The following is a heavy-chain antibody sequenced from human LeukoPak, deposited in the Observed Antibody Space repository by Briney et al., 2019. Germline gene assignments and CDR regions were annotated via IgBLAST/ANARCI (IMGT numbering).Heavy chain of an antibody. D-gene: IGHD3-22*01. CDR3: ARDEYDSSGYDAFDI. Sequence: GGSLRLSCAASGFTFSSYSMNWVRQAPGKGLEWVSYISSSSSTIYYADSVKGRFTISRDNAKNSLYLHMYSLRAEDTAVYYCARDEYDSSGYDAFDIWGQGTMVTVSS. V-gene: IGHV3-48*01. CDR1: GFTFSSYS. CDR2: ISSSSSTI. J-gene: IGHJ3*02.